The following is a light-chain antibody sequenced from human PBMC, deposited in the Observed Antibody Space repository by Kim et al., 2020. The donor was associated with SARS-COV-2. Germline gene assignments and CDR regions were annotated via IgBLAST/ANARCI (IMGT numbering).Light chain of an antibody. Sequence: APGKTARITCGGNNIGSKSVPWYQQKPGQAPVLVIYYDSDRPSGIPERFSGSNSRNTATLTISRVEAGDEADYYCQVWDSSSDHRVFGGGTQLTVL. CDR3: QVWDSSSDHRV. CDR1: NIGSKS. CDR2: YDS. V-gene: IGLV3-21*04. J-gene: IGLJ3*02.